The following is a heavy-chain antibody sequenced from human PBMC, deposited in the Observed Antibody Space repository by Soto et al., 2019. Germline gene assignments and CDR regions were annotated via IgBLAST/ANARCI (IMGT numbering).Heavy chain of an antibody. CDR1: SESISSNSYF. V-gene: IGHV4-39*01. CDR3: ARVFRDHPCYYYYMDV. CDR2: IYYSGST. Sequence: QLQLQESGPGLVKPSETLSLTCTVSSESISSNSYFWAWVRQPPGKGLDWIGNIYYSGSTYYNPPLKSRVTQSLDPSKNQFFLRLTSVTAADTAVYYCARVFRDHPCYYYYMDVWGKGTTVTVSS. D-gene: IGHD3-10*01. J-gene: IGHJ6*03.